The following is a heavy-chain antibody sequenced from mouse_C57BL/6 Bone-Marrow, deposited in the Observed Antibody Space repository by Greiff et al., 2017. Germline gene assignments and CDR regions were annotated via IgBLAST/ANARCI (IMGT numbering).Heavy chain of an antibody. V-gene: IGHV5-15*01. CDR1: GFTFSDYG. CDR3: ARQRGYYAMDY. CDR2: ISNLAYSI. Sequence: EVQVVESGGGLVQPGGSLKLSCAASGFTFSDYGMAWVRQAPRKGPAWVAFISNLAYSIYYADTVTGRFTISRENAKNTLYLEMSSLRSEDTAMYYCARQRGYYAMDYWGQGTSVTVSS. J-gene: IGHJ4*01.